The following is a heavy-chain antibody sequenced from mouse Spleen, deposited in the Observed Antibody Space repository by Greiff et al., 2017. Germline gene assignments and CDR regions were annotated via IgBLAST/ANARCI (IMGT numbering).Heavy chain of an antibody. Sequence: DVKLVESGPGLVKPSQSLSLTCSVTGYSITSGYYWNWIRQFPGNKLEWMGYISYDGSNNYNPSLKNRISITRDTSKNQFFLKLNSVTTEDTATYYCARRGSYYGSSFYFDYWGQGTTLTVSS. D-gene: IGHD1-1*01. CDR1: GYSITSGYY. CDR3: ARRGSYYGSSFYFDY. J-gene: IGHJ2*01. V-gene: IGHV3-6*01. CDR2: ISYDGSN.